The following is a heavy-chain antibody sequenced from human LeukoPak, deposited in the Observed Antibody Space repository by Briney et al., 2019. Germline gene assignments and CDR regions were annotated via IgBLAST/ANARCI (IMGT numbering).Heavy chain of an antibody. CDR1: GGTFSSYA. Sequence: SVKVSCKASGGTFSSYAISWVRQAPGQGLEWMGGIIPIFGTANYAQKFQGRVTITADESTSTAYMELSSLRSDDTAVYYCAREGGRYCSGGSCYSSHGWYGGLNYWGQGTLVTVSS. V-gene: IGHV1-69*13. J-gene: IGHJ4*02. CDR3: AREGGRYCSGGSCYSSHGWYGGLNY. CDR2: IIPIFGTA. D-gene: IGHD2-15*01.